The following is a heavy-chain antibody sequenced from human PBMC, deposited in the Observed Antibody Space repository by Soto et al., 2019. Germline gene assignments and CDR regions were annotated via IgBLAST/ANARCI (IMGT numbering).Heavy chain of an antibody. V-gene: IGHV1-24*01. CDR1: GYTLTELS. D-gene: IGHD6-6*01. CDR3: ATIVSEYSSSSPVYYFDY. J-gene: IGHJ4*02. Sequence: EASVKVSCKVSGYTLTELSMHWVRQAPGKGLEWMGGFDPEDGETIYAQKFQGRVTMTEDTSTDTAYMELSSLRSENTAVYYCATIVSEYSSSSPVYYFDYWGQGTLVTVSS. CDR2: FDPEDGET.